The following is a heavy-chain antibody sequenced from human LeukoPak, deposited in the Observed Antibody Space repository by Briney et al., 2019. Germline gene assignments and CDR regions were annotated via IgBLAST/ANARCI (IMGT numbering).Heavy chain of an antibody. Sequence: PSETLSLTCAVYGGSFSGYYWSWIRQPPGKGLEWIGEINHSGSTNYNPSLKSRVTISVDTSKNQFSLKLSSVTAADTAVYYCARDHMDPATFDYWGQGTLVTVSS. CDR1: GGSFSGYY. V-gene: IGHV4-34*01. CDR3: ARDHMDPATFDY. D-gene: IGHD5-18*01. J-gene: IGHJ4*02. CDR2: INHSGST.